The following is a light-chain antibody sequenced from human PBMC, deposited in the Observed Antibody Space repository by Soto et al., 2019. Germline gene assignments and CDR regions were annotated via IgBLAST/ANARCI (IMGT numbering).Light chain of an antibody. CDR2: STS. V-gene: IGKV1-39*01. CDR3: QQSYKTPYT. CDR1: QRITIY. J-gene: IGKJ2*01. Sequence: DIQMTQSPSSLSASVGDRVTITCRASQRITIYLNWYQQKPGKAPHLLIYSTSTLHTGVPSRFSGSGSGTDFTLTISDLQPEDFATYYCQQSYKTPYTFGQGTRLEI.